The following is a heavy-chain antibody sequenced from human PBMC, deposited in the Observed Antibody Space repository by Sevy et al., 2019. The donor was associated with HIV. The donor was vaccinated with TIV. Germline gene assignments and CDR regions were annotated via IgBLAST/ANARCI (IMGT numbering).Heavy chain of an antibody. Sequence: SETLSLTCTVSGGSIKHYYWSWIRQPPGKGLEWIGNIFYTGRTNYNPSLKSRVTISVDTSKNQYSLKLSSVTAADTAMYYCASNADWGSSSWFRFDPWGQGTLVTVS. D-gene: IGHD6-13*01. V-gene: IGHV4-59*01. CDR2: IFYTGRT. CDR1: GGSIKHYY. CDR3: ASNADWGSSSWFRFDP. J-gene: IGHJ5*01.